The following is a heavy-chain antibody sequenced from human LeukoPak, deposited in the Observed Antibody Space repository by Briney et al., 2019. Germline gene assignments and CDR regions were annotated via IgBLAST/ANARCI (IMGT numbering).Heavy chain of an antibody. Sequence: SETLSLTCTVSGGSISSHYWSWIRQPPGKGLEWIGYIYYSGSTNYNPSLKSRVTISVDTSKNQFSLKLSSVTAADTAVYYCARAQCEAAGTEFYYYYMDVWGKGTTVTVSS. CDR3: ARAQCEAAGTEFYYYYMDV. CDR1: GGSISSHY. V-gene: IGHV4-59*11. CDR2: IYYSGST. J-gene: IGHJ6*03. D-gene: IGHD6-13*01.